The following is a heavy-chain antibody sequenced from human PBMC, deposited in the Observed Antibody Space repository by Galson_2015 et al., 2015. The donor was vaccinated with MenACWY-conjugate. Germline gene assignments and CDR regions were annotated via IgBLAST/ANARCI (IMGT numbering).Heavy chain of an antibody. CDR2: FDPEDGET. J-gene: IGHJ4*02. D-gene: IGHD2-2*01. CDR1: GYTLTELS. CDR3: AREWGRYCSSTSCPGDY. Sequence: QSGAEVKKPGESLKISCKVSGYTLTELSMHWVRQAPGKGLEWMGGFDPEDGETIYAQKFQGRVTMTEDTSTDTAYMELSSLRSEDTAVYYCAREWGRYCSSTSCPGDYWGQGTLVTVSS. V-gene: IGHV1-24*01.